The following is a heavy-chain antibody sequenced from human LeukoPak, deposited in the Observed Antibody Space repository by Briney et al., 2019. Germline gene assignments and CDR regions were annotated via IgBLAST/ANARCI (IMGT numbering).Heavy chain of an antibody. Sequence: PSETLSLTCTVSGGSISSSSYYWGWIRQPPGKGLEWIGSIYYSGSTYYNPSLKSRVTISVDTSKNQFSLKLSSVTATDTAVYFCARHYTLVTAPGAYYMDVWGKGTTVTVSS. CDR2: IYYSGST. CDR3: ARHYTLVTAPGAYYMDV. V-gene: IGHV4-39*01. D-gene: IGHD6-13*01. CDR1: GGSISSSSYY. J-gene: IGHJ6*03.